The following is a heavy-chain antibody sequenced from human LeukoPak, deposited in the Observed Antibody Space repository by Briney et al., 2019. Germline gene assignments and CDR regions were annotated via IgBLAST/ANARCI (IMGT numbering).Heavy chain of an antibody. CDR1: GYSFTNYW. CDR2: FYPGDSDS. D-gene: IGHD3-22*01. CDR3: ARGGGIDASNPYNYDHFDY. V-gene: IGHV5-51*01. Sequence: GASLKISCKGPGYSFTNYWIAWVRQMPGKGLEWMGIFYPGDSDSRYSPSFQGRVTFSAEKSISTAYLQWSSLKASDTAMYYCARGGGIDASNPYNYDHFDYWGQGTLVTVSS. J-gene: IGHJ4*02.